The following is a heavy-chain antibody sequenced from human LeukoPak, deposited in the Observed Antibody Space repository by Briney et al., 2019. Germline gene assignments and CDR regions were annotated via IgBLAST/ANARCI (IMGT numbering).Heavy chain of an antibody. D-gene: IGHD3-22*01. CDR1: GFTFSSYD. J-gene: IGHJ4*02. CDR2: ISYDGSNK. V-gene: IGHV3-30*18. Sequence: GRSLRLSCAASGFTFSSYDMHWVRQAPGKGLEWVAVISYDGSNKDYADSVEGRFTISRDSSKNTLYLQMNSLRAEDTAVYYCAKDIHSSGHDYWGQGTLVTVSS. CDR3: AKDIHSSGHDY.